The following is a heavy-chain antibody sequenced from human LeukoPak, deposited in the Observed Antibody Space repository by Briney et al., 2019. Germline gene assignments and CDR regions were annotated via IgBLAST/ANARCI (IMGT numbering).Heavy chain of an antibody. J-gene: IGHJ4*02. CDR3: ARLNIAAAGYYFDY. D-gene: IGHD6-13*01. CDR1: GGSISNYY. Sequence: SETLSLTCTVSGGSISNYYWSWIRQPAGKGLEWIGRIYTSGSTNYNPSLKSRVTMSVDTSKNQFSLKLSSVTAADTAVYYCARLNIAAAGYYFDYWGQGTLVTVSS. CDR2: IYTSGST. V-gene: IGHV4-4*07.